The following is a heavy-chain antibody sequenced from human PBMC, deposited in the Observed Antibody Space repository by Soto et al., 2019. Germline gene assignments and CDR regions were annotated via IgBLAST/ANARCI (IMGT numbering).Heavy chain of an antibody. CDR3: ASAHSGSYYPIDY. J-gene: IGHJ4*02. V-gene: IGHV5-51*01. Sequence: PGESLKISCKGSGYGFTSYWIGWVRQMPGKGLEWMGIIYPGDSDTRYSLSFQGQVTISADKSISTAYLQWSSLKASDTAMYYCASAHSGSYYPIDYWGQGTLVTVSS. CDR1: GYGFTSYW. CDR2: IYPGDSDT. D-gene: IGHD1-26*01.